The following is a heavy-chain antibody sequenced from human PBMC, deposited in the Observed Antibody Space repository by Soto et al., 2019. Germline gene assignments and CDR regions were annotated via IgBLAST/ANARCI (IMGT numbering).Heavy chain of an antibody. Sequence: AGGSLRLSCTGSGFDFGDYYMSWIRQAPGKGLEWVSYIDSGDGTTYYTDSVKGRFTISRDNAKKTVYLQMSSLRVEDTALYYCVRPYYRSSWFPFDRWGQGTLVTVS. J-gene: IGHJ4*02. V-gene: IGHV3-11*01. CDR3: VRPYYRSSWFPFDR. D-gene: IGHD6-13*01. CDR1: GFDFGDYY. CDR2: IDSGDGTT.